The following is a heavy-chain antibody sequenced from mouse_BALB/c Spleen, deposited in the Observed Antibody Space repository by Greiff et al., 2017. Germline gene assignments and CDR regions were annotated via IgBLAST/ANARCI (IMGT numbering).Heavy chain of an antibody. CDR3: ARVGGYYYGSSYGYAMDY. D-gene: IGHD1-1*01. V-gene: IGHV7-3*02. CDR2: IRNKANGYTT. CDR1: GFTFTDYY. Sequence: EVMLVESGGGLVQPGGSLRLSCATSGFTFTDYYMSWVRPPPGKALEWLGFIRNKANGYTTEYSASVKGRFTISRDNSQSILYLQMNTLRAEDSATYYCARVGGYYYGSSYGYAMDYWGQGTSVTVAA. J-gene: IGHJ4*01.